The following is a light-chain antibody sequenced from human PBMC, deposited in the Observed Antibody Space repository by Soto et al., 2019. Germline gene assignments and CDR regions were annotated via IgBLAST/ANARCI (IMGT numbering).Light chain of an antibody. CDR3: SSYTSSIQ. Sequence: QSVLTQPASVSGSPGQSITISCTGTSSDVGGYNYVSWYQQHPGKAPKLMIYDVSNRPSGVSNRFSGSKSGNTASLTISGLQAEDEADYYCSSYTSSIQFGGGTKLTVL. CDR2: DVS. J-gene: IGLJ2*01. V-gene: IGLV2-14*01. CDR1: SSDVGGYNY.